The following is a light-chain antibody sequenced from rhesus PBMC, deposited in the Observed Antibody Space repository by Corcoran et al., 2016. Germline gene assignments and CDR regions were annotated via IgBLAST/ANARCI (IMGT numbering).Light chain of an antibody. CDR1: QGISGW. Sequence: DIQMSQSPSSLSASVGDTVTITCRASQGISGWLVWYQQKPGKAPRLLIYTATSLQSGVPSRCSGSGSGTEFSLTINNLQSEDFATYYCQQYTSRPWTFGQGTKVEIK. CDR2: TAT. V-gene: IGKV1-22*01. J-gene: IGKJ1*01. CDR3: QQYTSRPWT.